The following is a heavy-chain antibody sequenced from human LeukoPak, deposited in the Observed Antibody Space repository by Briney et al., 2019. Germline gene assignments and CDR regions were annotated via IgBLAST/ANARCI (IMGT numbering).Heavy chain of an antibody. CDR2: IHSNGYT. CDR3: TKREGPMSGSYDYFDP. D-gene: IGHD1-26*01. V-gene: IGHV4-4*09. CDR1: GGPIRGYY. Sequence: SDTLSLTCTVSGGPIRGYYWSWLRQPPGQGREGIAYIHSNGYTNLNPSLKSRVNILVNTSKNQFSLKVTSVTAADTAMYYCTKREGPMSGSYDYFDPWGQGTLVTVS. J-gene: IGHJ5*02.